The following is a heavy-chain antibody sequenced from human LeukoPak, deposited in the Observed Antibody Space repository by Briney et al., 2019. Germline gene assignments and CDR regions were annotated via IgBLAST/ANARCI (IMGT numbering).Heavy chain of an antibody. J-gene: IGHJ6*03. V-gene: IGHV4-59*01. CDR3: ARGYSGSFYYYYYYMDV. CDR1: GGSISSYY. D-gene: IGHD1-26*01. Sequence: SETLSLTCTVSGGSISSYYWSWIRQPPGKGLEWVGYIYYSGSTNYNPSLKSRVTISVDTSKNQFSLKLSSVTAADTAVYYCARGYSGSFYYYYYYMDVWGKGTTVTIPS. CDR2: IYYSGST.